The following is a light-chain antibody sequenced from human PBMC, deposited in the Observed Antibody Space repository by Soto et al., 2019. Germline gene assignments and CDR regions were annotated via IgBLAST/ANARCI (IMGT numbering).Light chain of an antibody. CDR3: MQALQAPLT. Sequence: DIVMTQSPLSLPVTPVEPASISCRSSQSILHSNGYNYLDWYLQKPGQSPQLLIYLGSNRAAGVSDRVSGSGAGTDFTLKISRVEAEDVGVYYCMQALQAPLTFGPGTNVDIK. CDR2: LGS. V-gene: IGKV2-28*01. J-gene: IGKJ3*01. CDR1: QSILHSNGYNY.